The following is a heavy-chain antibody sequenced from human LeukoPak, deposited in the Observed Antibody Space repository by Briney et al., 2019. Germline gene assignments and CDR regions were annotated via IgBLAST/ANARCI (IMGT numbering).Heavy chain of an antibody. J-gene: IGHJ4*02. V-gene: IGHV3-7*03. CDR1: GFTFSSYS. CDR2: IKQDGSEK. CDR3: ARDGFGTGSN. D-gene: IGHD3-16*01. Sequence: GGSLRLSCAASGFTFSSYSMKWVRQAPGKGLEWVANIKQDGSEKNYVDSVKGRFIISRDNAKNSLYLQMSTLRADDTAVYYCARDGFGTGSNWGQGTLVTVSS.